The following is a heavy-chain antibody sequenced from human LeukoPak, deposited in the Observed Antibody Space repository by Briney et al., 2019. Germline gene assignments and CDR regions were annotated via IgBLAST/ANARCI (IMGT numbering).Heavy chain of an antibody. CDR3: ARGEKYYDILTGAMDV. CDR2: ISSYGSTL. D-gene: IGHD3-9*01. V-gene: IGHV3-11*01. Sequence: GGSLRLSCAASRFTFSDYYMSWLRQAPGKGLEWVSYISSYGSTLYSADSVKGRFTISRDNAKNSLFLQMDSLRADDTAVYYCARGEKYYDILTGAMDVWGKGTTVTISS. J-gene: IGHJ6*04. CDR1: RFTFSDYY.